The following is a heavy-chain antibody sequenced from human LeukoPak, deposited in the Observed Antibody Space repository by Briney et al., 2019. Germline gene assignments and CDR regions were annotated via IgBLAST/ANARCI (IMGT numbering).Heavy chain of an antibody. CDR3: AKVITAGWQKDDLDI. V-gene: IGHV3-23*01. J-gene: IGHJ3*02. CDR1: GFTFSSNA. D-gene: IGHD5-18*01. CDR2: ISGSGGST. Sequence: GGSLRLSCAASGFTFSSNAMNWVRQAPGKGLEWVSAISGSGGSTYYADSVKGRFTIPRDNSKNTLYLQMNNLGAEDTALYYCAKVITAGWQKDDLDIWGRGTMVTVSS.